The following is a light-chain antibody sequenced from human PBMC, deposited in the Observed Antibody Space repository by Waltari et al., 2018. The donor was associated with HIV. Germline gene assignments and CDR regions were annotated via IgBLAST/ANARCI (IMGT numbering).Light chain of an antibody. J-gene: IGKJ1*01. CDR3: QQYLDLPPWT. V-gene: IGKV3D-15*01. CDR1: HNIRGN. CDR2: GAS. Sequence: DIVMTQSPATLSVSPGETATLSCSASHNIRGNLAWYQEIQGQSPSFIIYGASSRDPGIPARFSGRGSGTEFTLTITHLETDDSAFYYCQQYLDLPPWTFGQGTKVEI.